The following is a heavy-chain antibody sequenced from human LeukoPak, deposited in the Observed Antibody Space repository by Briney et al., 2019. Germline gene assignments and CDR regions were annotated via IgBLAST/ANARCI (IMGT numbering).Heavy chain of an antibody. J-gene: IGHJ4*02. D-gene: IGHD3-22*01. CDR2: ISGSGGST. CDR1: GFTFSSDA. V-gene: IGHV3-23*01. Sequence: GGSLRLSCAASGFTFSSDAMSWVRQAPGKGLEWVSVISGSGGSTYYADSVKGRFTISRDNSKNTLYLRMNSLRAEDTAVYYCAKDPGGKYYYDSSGYIDYWGQGTLVTVSS. CDR3: AKDPGGKYYYDSSGYIDY.